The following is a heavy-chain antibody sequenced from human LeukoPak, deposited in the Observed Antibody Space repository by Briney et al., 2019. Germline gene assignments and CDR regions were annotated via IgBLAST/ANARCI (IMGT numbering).Heavy chain of an antibody. Sequence: GGSLRLSCAASGFTFTDYWMTWVRQVPGKGLEWVANINRAGIESYYVDSVKGRFTISGDNAGKSLYLQMDSLRVDDTAVYYCARVGTWELQRVFDNWGQGTLVTVSS. J-gene: IGHJ4*02. D-gene: IGHD1-26*01. CDR2: INRAGIES. CDR3: ARVGTWELQRVFDN. CDR1: GFTFTDYW. V-gene: IGHV3-7*01.